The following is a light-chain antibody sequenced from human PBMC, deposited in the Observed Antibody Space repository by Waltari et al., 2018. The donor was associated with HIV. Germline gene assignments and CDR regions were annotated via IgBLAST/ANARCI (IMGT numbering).Light chain of an antibody. CDR3: QQSYSTPLT. CDR2: WAS. V-gene: IGKV4-1*01. J-gene: IGKJ3*01. Sequence: DIVLTQSPESLTVSLGEGASISCKSSQTLFYSPDNKKHLAWYQQKAGQSPKLLFSWASVRQPGVPDRFSGSGSGTNFTLTIASLQAEDVATYYCQQSYSTPLTFGPGTTVHI. CDR1: QTLFYSPDNKKH.